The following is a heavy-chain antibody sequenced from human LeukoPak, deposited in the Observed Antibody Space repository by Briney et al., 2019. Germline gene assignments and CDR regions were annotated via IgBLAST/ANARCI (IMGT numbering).Heavy chain of an antibody. V-gene: IGHV4-39*01. CDR3: ARLGGAVMLANAFDI. CDR1: GGSIRNSIYY. D-gene: IGHD1-26*01. CDR2: VYYSGTS. Sequence: SETLPLTCVVSGGSIRNSIYYWGWIRQPPGEGLEWIGNVYYSGTSDYNPSLKSRVTISVDTSKNQFSLNLNSVTATDTAMYYCARLGGAVMLANAFDIWGQGAMVTVSS. J-gene: IGHJ3*02.